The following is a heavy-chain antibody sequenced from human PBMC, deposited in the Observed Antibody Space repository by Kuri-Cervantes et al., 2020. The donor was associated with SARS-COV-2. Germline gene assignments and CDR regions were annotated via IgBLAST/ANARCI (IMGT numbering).Heavy chain of an antibody. J-gene: IGHJ4*02. CDR3: ARDTSTVVTPDRFDY. D-gene: IGHD4-23*01. CDR2: ISYDGSNK. CDR1: GFTSSSYA. V-gene: IGHV3-30-3*01. Sequence: GESLKISCAASGFTSSSYAMHWVRQAPGKGLEWVAVISYDGSNKYYADSVKGRFTISRDNAKNSLYLQMNSLRAEDTAVYYCARDTSTVVTPDRFDYWGQGTLVTVSS.